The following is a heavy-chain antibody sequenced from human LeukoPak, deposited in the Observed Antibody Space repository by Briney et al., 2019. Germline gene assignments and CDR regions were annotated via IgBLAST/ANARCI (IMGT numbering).Heavy chain of an antibody. CDR2: IYSAGST. D-gene: IGHD5-18*01. V-gene: IGHV3-53*01. J-gene: IGHJ4*02. Sequence: GGSLRLSCAASGFSVSSNYMCWVRQAPGKGLEWVSLIYSAGSTYYAGSVKGRFTISRDNSKNTLYLHMNNLRVEDTAVYYCASGLRAVWIQLSGPDYWGQGALVTVS. CDR3: ASGLRAVWIQLSGPDY. CDR1: GFSVSSNY.